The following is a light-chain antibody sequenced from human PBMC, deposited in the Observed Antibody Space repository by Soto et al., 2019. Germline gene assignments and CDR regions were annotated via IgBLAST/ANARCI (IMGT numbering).Light chain of an antibody. J-gene: IGKJ2*01. CDR2: GAS. Sequence: EIVLTQSPGTLSLSPGERATLSCRASQSVSSSFLAWYQQKPGQAPRLLIFGASSRATSIPDRFSGSGSGTDFTLTISRLEPEDAAVYYCQQYGGSPPYTFGQGTKVEIK. V-gene: IGKV3-20*01. CDR1: QSVSSSF. CDR3: QQYGGSPPYT.